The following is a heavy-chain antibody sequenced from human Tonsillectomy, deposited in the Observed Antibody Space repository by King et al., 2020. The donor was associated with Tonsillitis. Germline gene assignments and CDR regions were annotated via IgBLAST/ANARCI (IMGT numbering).Heavy chain of an antibody. CDR1: GFTFSSYA. V-gene: IGHV3-23*04. J-gene: IGHJ4*02. CDR3: AKDLQFSLYYFDY. CDR2: ISGSGDST. Sequence: VQLVESVGGLVQPGGSLRLSCAASGFTFSSYAMSWVRQAPGMGLDWVSTISGSGDSTYYADSVKGRFTISRDNSKNTLYLQMHSLRAEDTAVYYCAKDLQFSLYYFDYWGQGTLVTVSS. D-gene: IGHD2/OR15-2a*01.